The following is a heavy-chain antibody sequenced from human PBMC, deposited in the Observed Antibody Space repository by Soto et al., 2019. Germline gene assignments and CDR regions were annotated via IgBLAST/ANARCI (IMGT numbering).Heavy chain of an antibody. CDR3: SRFIMVGGWFDPNYYHGMDV. D-gene: IGHD6-19*01. Sequence: QVQLVQSGAEVKKPGASVTVSCKTSGYTFSNYGINWVRQAPGQGLEWIGWISGYNGNTNYAQTVQGRVTMTTDTSTGTVYMELRSLTSDDTAIYYCSRFIMVGGWFDPNYYHGMDVWGQGTTVTVSS. J-gene: IGHJ6*02. V-gene: IGHV1-18*01. CDR2: ISGYNGNT. CDR1: GYTFSNYG.